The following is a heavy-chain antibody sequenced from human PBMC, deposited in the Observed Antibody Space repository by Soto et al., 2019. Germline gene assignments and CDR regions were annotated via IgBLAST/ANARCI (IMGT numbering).Heavy chain of an antibody. J-gene: IGHJ5*02. Sequence: TLSLTCSVSGAALNSGNYYWGWIRQVPGKGLEWIGHIYVTGAVDYNPSLRDRITISQDTSERQFSLNLRLVTAADTAVYYRARLRIATNNYKWFDPWGQGTMVTVSS. CDR3: ARLRIATNNYKWFDP. D-gene: IGHD2-21*01. CDR1: GAALNSGNYY. CDR2: IYVTGAV. V-gene: IGHV4-31*03.